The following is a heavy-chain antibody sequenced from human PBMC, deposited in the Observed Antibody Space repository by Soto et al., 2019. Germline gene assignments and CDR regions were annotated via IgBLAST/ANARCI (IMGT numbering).Heavy chain of an antibody. CDR3: ARGRGYYYYYGMDV. J-gene: IGHJ6*02. CDR1: GGSFSGYY. D-gene: IGHD3-10*01. CDR2: INHSGGT. V-gene: IGHV4-34*01. Sequence: SETLSLTCAVYGGSFSGYYWSWIRQPPGKGLEWIGEINHSGGTNYNPSLKSRVTISVDTSKNQLSLKLSSVTAADTAVYYCARGRGYYYYYGMDVWGQGTTVTVSS.